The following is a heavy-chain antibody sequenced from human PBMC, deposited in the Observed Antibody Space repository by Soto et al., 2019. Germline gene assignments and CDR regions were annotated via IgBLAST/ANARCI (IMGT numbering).Heavy chain of an antibody. Sequence: SQTLSLTCAISGDSVSSNSAAWNWIRQSPSRGLEWLGRTYYRSKWYNDYAVSVKSRITINPDTSKNQFSLQLNSVTPEDTAVYYCARDLFYTTADYYYYYMDVWGKGTTVTVSS. CDR3: ARDLFYTTADYYYYYMDV. CDR2: TYYRSKWYN. D-gene: IGHD4-17*01. J-gene: IGHJ6*03. V-gene: IGHV6-1*01. CDR1: GDSVSSNSAA.